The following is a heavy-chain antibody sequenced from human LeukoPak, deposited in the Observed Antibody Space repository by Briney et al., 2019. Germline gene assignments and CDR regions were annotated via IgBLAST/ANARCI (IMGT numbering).Heavy chain of an antibody. D-gene: IGHD1-26*01. J-gene: IGHJ3*02. CDR2: LYHSGST. Sequence: PSGTLSLTCAVSGGSIRSSNWWSWVRQPPGKGLEGIGELYHSGSTNYKPSLKRRVTISIDKSKNHFPLMLSSVTAADTAVYYCARGKLPLVGAAGDDGFDIWGQGTMVIVSS. CDR3: ARGKLPLVGAAGDDGFDI. CDR1: GGSIRSSNW. V-gene: IGHV4-4*02.